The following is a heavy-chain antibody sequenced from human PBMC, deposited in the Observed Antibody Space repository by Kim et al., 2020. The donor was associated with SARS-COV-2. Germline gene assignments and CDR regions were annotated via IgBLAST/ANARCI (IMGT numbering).Heavy chain of an antibody. CDR3: ARLHSTGWSTGDY. D-gene: IGHD6-19*01. Sequence: GESLKISCTGSGYTFTTHFIHWVRQVPGKGLEWMGRIDPSDSQTNYNPSFQGHVSISADKSIATVYLQWSSLKASDTAMYYCARLHSTGWSTGDYWGQGTLVSVSS. J-gene: IGHJ4*02. CDR2: IDPSDSQT. V-gene: IGHV5-10-1*01. CDR1: GYTFTTHF.